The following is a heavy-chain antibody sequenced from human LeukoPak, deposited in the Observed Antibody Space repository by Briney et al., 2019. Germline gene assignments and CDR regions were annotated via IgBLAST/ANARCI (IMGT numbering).Heavy chain of an antibody. V-gene: IGHV1-46*01. CDR3: ARDWGYSSTWYYFDY. Sequence: ASVKVSCKASGYMFTTYYMHWVRQAPGQGLEWMGIINPSDGSTSYAQKFQGRVIMTRDASTSTVYMDLSSLRSEDTAVYLCARDWGYSSTWYYFDYWGQGTLVTVSS. J-gene: IGHJ4*02. CDR1: GYMFTTYY. D-gene: IGHD2-2*01. CDR2: INPSDGST.